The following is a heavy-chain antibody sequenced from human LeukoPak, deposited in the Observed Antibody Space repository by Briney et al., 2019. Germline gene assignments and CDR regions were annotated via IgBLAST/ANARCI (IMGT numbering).Heavy chain of an antibody. D-gene: IGHD6-6*01. V-gene: IGHV4-31*03. CDR1: GGSISSGGYY. CDR3: ARDRAARPHFDY. Sequence: PSETLSLTCTVSGGSISSGGYYWSWIRQHPGKGLEWIGYIYYSGSTYYNPSLKSRVTISVDTSKNQFSLKLSSVIAADTAVYYCARDRAARPHFDYWGQGTLVTVSS. J-gene: IGHJ4*02. CDR2: IYYSGST.